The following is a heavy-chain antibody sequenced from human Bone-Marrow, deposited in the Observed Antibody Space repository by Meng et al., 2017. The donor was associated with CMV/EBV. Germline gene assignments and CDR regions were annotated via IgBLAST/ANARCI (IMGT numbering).Heavy chain of an antibody. CDR3: AAQKIYGELCTF. J-gene: IGHJ4*01. Sequence: GGSLRLSCADSTYTLAGYALSWVRQVPGKGLEWLSSINTGGEKRYYADSVKGRFTISRDHSKSTLYLQMNSLKAGDTAIYYCAAQKIYGELCTFWGHGTLVTVSS. CDR2: INTGGEKR. V-gene: IGHV3-23*01. CDR1: TYTLAGYA. D-gene: IGHD2-8*01.